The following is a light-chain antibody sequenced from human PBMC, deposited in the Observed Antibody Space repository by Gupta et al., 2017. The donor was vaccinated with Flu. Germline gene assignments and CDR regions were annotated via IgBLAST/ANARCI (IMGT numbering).Light chain of an antibody. J-gene: IGKJ1*01. CDR2: AAS. CDR3: QQTYSTLWT. Sequence: DIQMTQSPSSLSASVGDRVTITCRASQNIGNYLNWYQQKPGKAPNLLIYAASNLHTGVPSRFSGARSGTDFTLTISSLQPEDFATYYCQQTYSTLWTFGQGTKVDIK. V-gene: IGKV1-39*01. CDR1: QNIGNY.